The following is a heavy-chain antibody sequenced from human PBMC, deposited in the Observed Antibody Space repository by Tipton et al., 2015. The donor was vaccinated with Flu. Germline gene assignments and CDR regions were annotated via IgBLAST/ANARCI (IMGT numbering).Heavy chain of an antibody. CDR1: GGSIRSYY. V-gene: IGHV4-4*07. D-gene: IGHD3-10*01. Sequence: TLSLTCTVSGGSIRSYYWSWIRQPAGKGLVWIGRMYTSGSTNDNPSLKSRVTMSLDTSKNQFSLKLTSVTAADTAVYYCAREMYGSGSWGGYYYYGMDVWGQGTAVTVSS. J-gene: IGHJ6*02. CDR2: MYTSGST. CDR3: AREMYGSGSWGGYYYYGMDV.